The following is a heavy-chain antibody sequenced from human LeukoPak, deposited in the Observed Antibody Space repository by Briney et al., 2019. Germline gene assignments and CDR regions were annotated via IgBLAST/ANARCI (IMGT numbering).Heavy chain of an antibody. Sequence: GGSLRLSCAASGFTFSSYAMHWVRQAPGKGLEWVAVISYDGSNKYYADSVKGRFTISRDNSKNTLYLQMNSLRAEDTAVYYCARVTVTKFDYWGQGTLITVSS. V-gene: IGHV3-30-3*01. CDR2: ISYDGSNK. CDR1: GFTFSSYA. J-gene: IGHJ4*02. D-gene: IGHD4-17*01. CDR3: ARVTVTKFDY.